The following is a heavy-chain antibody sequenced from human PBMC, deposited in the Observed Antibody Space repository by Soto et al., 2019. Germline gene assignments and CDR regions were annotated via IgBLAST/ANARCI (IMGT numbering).Heavy chain of an antibody. Sequence: PGESLKISCKGSGYSFTSYWIGWVRQMPGKGLEWMGIIYPGDSDTRYSPSFQGQVTISADKSISTAYLQWSSLKASDTAMYYCARQLAYCGGDCYPRWFDPWGQGTLVTVSS. CDR2: IYPGDSDT. J-gene: IGHJ5*02. D-gene: IGHD2-21*02. CDR1: GYSFTSYW. CDR3: ARQLAYCGGDCYPRWFDP. V-gene: IGHV5-51*01.